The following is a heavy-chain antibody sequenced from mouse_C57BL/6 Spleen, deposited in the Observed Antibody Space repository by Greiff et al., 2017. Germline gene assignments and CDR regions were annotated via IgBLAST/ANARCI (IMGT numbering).Heavy chain of an antibody. CDR2: IDPETGGT. CDR3: TRGGYPAWFAY. J-gene: IGHJ3*01. CDR1: GYTFTDYE. V-gene: IGHV1-15*01. D-gene: IGHD2-14*01. Sequence: VQLQESGAELVRPGASVTLSCKASGYTFTDYEMHWVKQTPVHGLEWIGAIDPETGGTAYNQKFKGKAILTADKSSSTAYMEPRSLTSEDSAVYYCTRGGYPAWFAYWGQGTLVTVSA.